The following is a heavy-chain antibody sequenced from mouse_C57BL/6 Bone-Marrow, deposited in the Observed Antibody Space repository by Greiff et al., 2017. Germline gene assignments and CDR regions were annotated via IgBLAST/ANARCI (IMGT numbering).Heavy chain of an antibody. CDR2: IDPENGDT. CDR3: TTTVVAPHYYAMDY. D-gene: IGHD1-1*01. CDR1: GFNIKDDY. Sequence: EVKLMESGAELVRPGASVKLSCTASGFNIKDDYMHWVKQRPEQGLEWIGWIDPENGDTEYASKFQGKATITADTSSNTAYLQLSSLTSEDTAVYYCTTTVVAPHYYAMDYWGQGTSVTVSS. J-gene: IGHJ4*01. V-gene: IGHV14-4*01.